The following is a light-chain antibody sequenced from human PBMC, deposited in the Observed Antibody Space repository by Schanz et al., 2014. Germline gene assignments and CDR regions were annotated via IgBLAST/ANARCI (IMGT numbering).Light chain of an antibody. CDR3: AAWDDSLNSWV. Sequence: QSVLTQPRSVSGSPGQSITISCTGTSSDVGGYNYVSWYQHNPGKAPKLMIYGVSNRPSGVPDRFSGSKSGTSASLAISGLQSEDEADYYCAAWDDSLNSWVFGGGTKLTVL. V-gene: IGLV2-11*01. CDR2: GVS. CDR1: SSDVGGYNY. J-gene: IGLJ3*02.